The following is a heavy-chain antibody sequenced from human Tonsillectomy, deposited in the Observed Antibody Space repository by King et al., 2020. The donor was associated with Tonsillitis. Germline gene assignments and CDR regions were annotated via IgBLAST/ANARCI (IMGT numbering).Heavy chain of an antibody. CDR1: GGSISSSSYY. Sequence: QLQESGPGLVKPSETLSLTCTVSGGSISSSSYYWGWIRQPPGKGLEWIGSLYYSGSTYYNPSLKSRVTISVDTSKNQLSLKLSSVTAADTAVYYCARRGYGEPVFDYWGQGPLVTVSS. D-gene: IGHD3-22*01. V-gene: IGHV4-39*07. J-gene: IGHJ4*02. CDR2: LYYSGST. CDR3: ARRGYGEPVFDY.